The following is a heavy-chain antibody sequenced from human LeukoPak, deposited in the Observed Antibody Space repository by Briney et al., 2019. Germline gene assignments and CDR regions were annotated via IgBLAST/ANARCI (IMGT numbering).Heavy chain of an antibody. CDR2: INPNSGGT. CDR1: GYTFTGYY. D-gene: IGHD2-21*02. CDR3: ARSVHIVVVTAIGY. Sequence: GASVKVSCKASGYTFTGYYMHWVRQAPGQGLEWMEWINPNSGGTNYAQKFQGRVTMTRDTSISTAYMELSRLRSDDTAVYYCARSVHIVVVTAIGYWGQGTLVTVSS. V-gene: IGHV1-2*02. J-gene: IGHJ4*02.